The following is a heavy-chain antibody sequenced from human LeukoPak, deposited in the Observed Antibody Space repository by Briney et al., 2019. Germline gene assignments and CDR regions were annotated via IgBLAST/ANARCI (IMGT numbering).Heavy chain of an antibody. CDR1: GGSISSYY. Sequence: SETLSLTCTVSGGSISSYYWSWIRQPPGKGLEWIGYIYYSGSTNYNPSLKSRVTMSVDTSKNQFSLKLSSVTAADTAVYYCARERRYGRRFDPWGQGTLVTVSS. CDR3: ARERRYGRRFDP. V-gene: IGHV4-59*01. J-gene: IGHJ5*02. CDR2: IYYSGST. D-gene: IGHD2-15*01.